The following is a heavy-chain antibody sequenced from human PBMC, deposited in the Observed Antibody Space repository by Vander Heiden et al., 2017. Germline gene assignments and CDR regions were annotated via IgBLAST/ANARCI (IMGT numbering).Heavy chain of an antibody. CDR2: MNPNSGNT. D-gene: IGHD3-22*01. Sequence: QVQLVQSGAEVKKPGASVKVSCKASGYTFTSYDINWVRQATGQGLEWMGWMNPNSGNTGYTQKFQGRVTMTRNTSISTADMELSSLRSEEMAVYYCARGLYDDSSGKGDLDYWGQGTLVTVSS. J-gene: IGHJ4*02. CDR1: GYTFTSYD. CDR3: ARGLYDDSSGKGDLDY. V-gene: IGHV1-8*01.